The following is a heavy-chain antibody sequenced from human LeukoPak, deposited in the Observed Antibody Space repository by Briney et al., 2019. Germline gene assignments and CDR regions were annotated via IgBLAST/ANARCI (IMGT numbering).Heavy chain of an antibody. D-gene: IGHD3-22*01. V-gene: IGHV3-48*03. CDR1: GFTFSSYE. J-gene: IGHJ4*02. CDR3: ARGGTSGYYYVHFDY. CDR2: ISSSRNTI. Sequence: GGSLRLSCAASGFTFSSYEMNWVRQAPGKGLEWVSYISSSRNTIYYADSVKGRFTISRDNAKNSLYLQMNSLRAEDTAVYYCARGGTSGYYYVHFDYWGQGTLVTVSS.